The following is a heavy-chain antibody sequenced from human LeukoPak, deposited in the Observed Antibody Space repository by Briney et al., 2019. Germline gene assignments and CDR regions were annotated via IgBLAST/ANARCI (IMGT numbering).Heavy chain of an antibody. V-gene: IGHV3-23*01. D-gene: IGHD2-15*01. J-gene: IGHJ4*02. CDR1: GFTFSSYA. CDR2: ISGSGGST. CDR3: AKATPLRIVVVVAMEAYYFDY. Sequence: GGSLRLSCAASGFTFSSYAMSWVRQAPGKGLEWVSAISGSGGSTYYADSVKGRFTISRDNSKNTLYLQMNSLRAEDTAVYYCAKATPLRIVVVVAMEAYYFDYWGQGTLVTVSS.